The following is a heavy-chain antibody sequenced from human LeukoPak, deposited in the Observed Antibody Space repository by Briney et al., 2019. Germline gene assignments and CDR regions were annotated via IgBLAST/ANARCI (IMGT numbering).Heavy chain of an antibody. CDR1: GGSFSGYY. CDR3: AREGIVVVPAAIRSWWFDP. CDR2: INHSGST. D-gene: IGHD2-2*02. Sequence: SETLSLTCAAYGGSFSGYYWSWIRQPPGKGLGWIGEINHSGSTNYNPSLKSRVTISVDTSKNQFSLKLSSVTAADTAVYYCAREGIVVVPAAIRSWWFDPWGQGTLVTVSS. J-gene: IGHJ5*02. V-gene: IGHV4-34*01.